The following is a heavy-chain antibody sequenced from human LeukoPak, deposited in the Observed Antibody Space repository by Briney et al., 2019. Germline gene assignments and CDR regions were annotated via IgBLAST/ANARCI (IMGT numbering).Heavy chain of an antibody. CDR1: GGSISSSSYS. D-gene: IGHD1-26*01. CDR2: IYYSGST. V-gene: IGHV4-39*01. J-gene: IGHJ4*02. CDR3: AREKVGATSDYCEY. Sequence: SETLSLTCTVSGGSISSSSYSWRWIRQPPGKGLEWIGSIYYSGSTYYNPSLKSRVTISVDTSKNQFSLKLSSVTAADTAVYYCAREKVGATSDYCEYGVQGTLVTVSS.